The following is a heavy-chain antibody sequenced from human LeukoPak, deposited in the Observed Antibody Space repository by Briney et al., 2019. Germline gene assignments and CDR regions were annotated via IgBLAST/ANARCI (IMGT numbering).Heavy chain of an antibody. CDR1: GVSIRSSVPICSSMLY. CDR2: IHYSGST. D-gene: IGHD3-9*01. V-gene: IGHV4-61*05. CDR3: ARLRFFDSRVLYYFDY. Sequence: SEALSLTCTVSGVSIRSSVPICSSMLYWSWIRQPPGKGLEWIGYIHYSGSTNYNPPLKSRVTTSVATSKNQFSLKLSSVTAADTAVYYCARLRFFDSRVLYYFDYWGQGTLVTVSS. J-gene: IGHJ4*02.